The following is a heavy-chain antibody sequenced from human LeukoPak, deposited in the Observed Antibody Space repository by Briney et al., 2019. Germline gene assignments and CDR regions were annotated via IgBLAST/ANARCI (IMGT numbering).Heavy chain of an antibody. CDR2: IYYTGST. Sequence: PSETLSLTCTVSGDSISSYYWSWIRQPPGKRLECIGYIYYTGSTNYNPSLKSRVTISVDTSKNHFSLRLSSVTAADTAVYYCARILSSSWYYWFDPWGQGTLVTVSS. V-gene: IGHV4-59*01. CDR1: GDSISSYY. D-gene: IGHD6-13*01. CDR3: ARILSSSWYYWFDP. J-gene: IGHJ5*02.